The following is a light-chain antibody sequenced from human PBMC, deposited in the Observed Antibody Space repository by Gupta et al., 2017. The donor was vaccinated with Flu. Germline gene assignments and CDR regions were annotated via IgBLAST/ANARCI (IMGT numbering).Light chain of an antibody. CDR1: QSTFSY. Sequence: EIILTQSPATLSLSPGERATLSCSASQSTFSYLACYQQKPGQAPRLLNYDATKRAAGIPARIGGSGSGTDFTLTSSSLEAEDFAVYDCQKGYHWPTFGEGTKVEIK. CDR2: DAT. J-gene: IGKJ4*01. CDR3: QKGYHWPT. V-gene: IGKV3-11*01.